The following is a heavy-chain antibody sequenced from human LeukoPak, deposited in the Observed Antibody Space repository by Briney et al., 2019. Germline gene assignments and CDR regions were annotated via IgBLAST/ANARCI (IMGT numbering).Heavy chain of an antibody. V-gene: IGHV4-30-4*01. CDR3: ARDRGGVTTSSYGMDV. J-gene: IGHJ6*02. CDR2: IYHSGST. CDR1: GGSISRGDYD. D-gene: IGHD4-17*01. Sequence: SETLSLTCTVSGGSISRGDYDWGWIRQPPGKGLEWIGYIYHSGSTSYNPSLKSRVAMSVDTSKNQFSLKLNSVTAADTAVYYCARDRGGVTTSSYGMDVWGQGTTVTVSS.